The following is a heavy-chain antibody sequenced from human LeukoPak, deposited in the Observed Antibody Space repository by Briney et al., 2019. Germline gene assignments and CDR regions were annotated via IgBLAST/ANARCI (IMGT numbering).Heavy chain of an antibody. CDR1: GGTFSSYA. J-gene: IGHJ4*02. D-gene: IGHD3-10*01. Sequence: SVTVSCTASGGTFSSYAISWVRQAPGQGLEWMGGIIPIFGTANYAQKFQGRVTITADESTSTAYMELSSLRSEDTAVYYCARGHWGSGYFDYWGQGTLVTVSS. CDR3: ARGHWGSGYFDY. CDR2: IIPIFGTA. V-gene: IGHV1-69*01.